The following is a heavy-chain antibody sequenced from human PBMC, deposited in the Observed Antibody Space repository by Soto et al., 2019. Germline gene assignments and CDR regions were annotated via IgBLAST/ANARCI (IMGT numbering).Heavy chain of an antibody. CDR2: ISAGGTA. CDR3: AKAPFDIAARPSPIDY. D-gene: IGHD2-2*01. CDR1: GFPFVSCA. J-gene: IGHJ4*02. V-gene: IGHV3-23*01. Sequence: EVQLLESGGDLVQPGGSLRLACTASGFPFVSCAMNWVRQAPGKGLEWVSAISAGGTAFYADSVKGRFTISRDNSRDTVYLQMISLSAEATAVYFWAKAPFDIAARPSPIDYWGQGTLVTVSS.